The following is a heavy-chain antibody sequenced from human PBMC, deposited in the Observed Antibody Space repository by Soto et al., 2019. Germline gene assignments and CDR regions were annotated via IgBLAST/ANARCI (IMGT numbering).Heavy chain of an antibody. D-gene: IGHD3-22*01. J-gene: IGHJ5*02. Sequence: QVQLVQSGAEVKKPGSSVKVSCKASGGTFSSYAITWVRQAPGQGREWMGGIIPIFGTSNYAQKFQARVTITAAKSTSTAYMELSSLRSEDTAVYYCARDRGPSSGYYPYWFDPWGQGTLVTVSS. CDR1: GGTFSSYA. CDR3: ARDRGPSSGYYPYWFDP. CDR2: IIPIFGTS. V-gene: IGHV1-69*14.